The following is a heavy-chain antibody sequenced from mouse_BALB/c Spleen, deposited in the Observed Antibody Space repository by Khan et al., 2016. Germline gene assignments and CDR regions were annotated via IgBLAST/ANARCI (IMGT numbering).Heavy chain of an antibody. V-gene: IGHV5-17*02. J-gene: IGHJ4*01. Sequence: EVELVESGGGLVQPGGSRKLTCAASGFTFSSFGMHRVRQAPEKGLEWVAYIRSGSSTIYSADTVQGRFTISRDNPKNTLVLQLTSLRSADSAMYYSARWGAPNAYAMAYWVHGPSVTGSS. CDR1: GFTFSSFG. CDR3: ARWGAPNAYAMAY. CDR2: IRSGSSTI.